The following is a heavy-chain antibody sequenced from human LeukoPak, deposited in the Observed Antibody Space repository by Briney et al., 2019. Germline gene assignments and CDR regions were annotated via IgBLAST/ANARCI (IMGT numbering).Heavy chain of an antibody. V-gene: IGHV4-39*01. J-gene: IGHJ4*02. CDR3: ARGRGGYYGSENDF. Sequence: PSETLSLTCTVSGGSISSSSYYWGWIRQPPGKGLEWIGSIYYSGSTYYNPSLKSRVTISLDTSKNQFSLKLTSVTAADTAVYYCARGRGGYYGSENDFWGQGTLVTVSS. CDR2: IYYSGST. D-gene: IGHD3-10*01. CDR1: GGSISSSSYY.